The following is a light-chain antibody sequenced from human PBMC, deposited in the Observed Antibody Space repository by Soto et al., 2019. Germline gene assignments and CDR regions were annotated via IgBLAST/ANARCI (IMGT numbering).Light chain of an antibody. Sequence: IQMTQSPSSLAASVGDRVTITCRASQTINSYLNWFQQKPGKAPRLLIYAASSLQSGVPSRFIGIGSGTDFTLTISSLQPEDFATYYCQQTYSAPRTFGPGTKVDIK. CDR3: QQTYSAPRT. CDR2: AAS. J-gene: IGKJ3*01. V-gene: IGKV1-39*01. CDR1: QTINSY.